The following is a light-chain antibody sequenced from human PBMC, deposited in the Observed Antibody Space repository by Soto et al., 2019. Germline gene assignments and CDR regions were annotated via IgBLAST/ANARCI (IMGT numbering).Light chain of an antibody. CDR3: CSYAGNRIFI. CDR2: ENI. Sequence: QSALTQPPSASGSPGQSVTISCTGTISDIGTYYYVSWYQQHPGKAPKLIIYENIRRPSTIASRFSGSKSGNTASLTISGLRAEDEANYHCCSYAGNRIFIFGGGTKLTVL. V-gene: IGLV2-23*01. CDR1: ISDIGTYYY. J-gene: IGLJ2*01.